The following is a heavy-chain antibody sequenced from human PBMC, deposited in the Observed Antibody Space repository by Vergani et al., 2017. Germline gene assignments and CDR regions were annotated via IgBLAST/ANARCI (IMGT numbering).Heavy chain of an antibody. CDR1: GFTFSSYA. V-gene: IGHV3-23*01. CDR2: ISGSGGST. Sequence: EVQLLESGGGLVQPGGSLRLSCAASGFTFSSYAMSWVRQAPGKGLEWVSAISGSGGSTYYADSVKGRFTISRDNSKNTLYLQMNSLRAEDTAVYYCARDRDGDPGAFDIWGQGTMVTVSS. J-gene: IGHJ3*02. CDR3: ARDRDGDPGAFDI. D-gene: IGHD3-10*01.